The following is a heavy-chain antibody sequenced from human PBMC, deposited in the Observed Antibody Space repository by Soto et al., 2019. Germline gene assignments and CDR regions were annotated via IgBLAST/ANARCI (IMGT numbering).Heavy chain of an antibody. CDR3: STVITIWTTVDY. CDR1: GFTFSNAW. J-gene: IGHJ4*02. CDR2: IKSKTDGGTT. D-gene: IGHD3-22*01. V-gene: IGHV3-15*07. Sequence: EVQLVASGGGLVKPGGSLRLSCAASGFTFSNAWMNWVRQAPGKGLEWVGRIKSKTDGGTTDYAAPVKGRFTISRDDSKKPLSLPMSSLKTEDTAVYYFSTVITIWTTVDYWGQGTLVTVSS.